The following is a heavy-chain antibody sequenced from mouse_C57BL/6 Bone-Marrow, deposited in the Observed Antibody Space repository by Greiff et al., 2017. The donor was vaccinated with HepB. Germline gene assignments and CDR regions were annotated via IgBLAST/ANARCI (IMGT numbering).Heavy chain of an antibody. CDR1: GYSITSGYS. Sequence: SLPGLVKPSQSLSLTCSVTGYSITSGYSWNWIRQFPGNKLEWMGYISYDGSNNYNPSLKNRISITRDTSKNQFFLKLNSVTTEDTATYYCARDDYYFDYWGQGNTITVSS. CDR3: ARDDYYFDY. D-gene: IGHD2-4*01. CDR2: ISYDGSN. J-gene: IGHJ2*01. V-gene: IGHV3-6*01.